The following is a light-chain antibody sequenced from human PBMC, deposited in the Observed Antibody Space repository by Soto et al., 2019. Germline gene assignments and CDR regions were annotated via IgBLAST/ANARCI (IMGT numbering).Light chain of an antibody. CDR1: TSDVGGY. J-gene: IGLJ1*01. Sequence: QSALTQPASVPVSPGQPITISCTGTTSDVGGYVSWYRQHPHKAPQLIIYKGTQRPSGVSNRISGATSGNAASLTISGLQGDDEADYFCCSSAPESTYVFGTGTKV. CDR3: CSSAPESTYV. V-gene: IGLV2-14*01. CDR2: KGT.